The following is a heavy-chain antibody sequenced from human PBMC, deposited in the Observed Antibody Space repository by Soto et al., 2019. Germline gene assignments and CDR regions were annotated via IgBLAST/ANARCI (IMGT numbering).Heavy chain of an antibody. CDR1: GYTFTSYA. CDR2: INAGNGNT. D-gene: IGHD3-3*01. CDR3: ARDTRQKYDFWSGPFDY. V-gene: IGHV1-3*01. Sequence: QVQLVQSGAEVKKPGASVKVSCKASGYTFTSYAMHWVRQAPGKRLEGRGWINAGNGNTKYSQKFQGRVTITRDTSASTAYMELSSLRSEDTAVYYCARDTRQKYDFWSGPFDYWGQGTLVTVSS. J-gene: IGHJ4*02.